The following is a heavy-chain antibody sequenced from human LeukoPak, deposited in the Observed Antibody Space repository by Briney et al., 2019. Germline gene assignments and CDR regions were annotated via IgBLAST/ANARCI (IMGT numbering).Heavy chain of an antibody. CDR3: ARGEGTAAAVDY. CDR1: GGSISTYY. V-gene: IGHV4-59*01. D-gene: IGHD6-13*01. Sequence: SETLSLTCTVSGGSISTYYWTWVRQPPGQGLEGIGYIYYSGSTNYHPSLKSRVTISVDTSKKQCSMNLSSVTAADTAMYFCARGEGTAAAVDYWGQGTLVTVSS. CDR2: IYYSGST. J-gene: IGHJ4*02.